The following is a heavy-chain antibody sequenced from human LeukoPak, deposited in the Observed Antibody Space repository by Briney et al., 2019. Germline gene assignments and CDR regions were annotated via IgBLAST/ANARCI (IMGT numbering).Heavy chain of an antibody. Sequence: SETLSPTCAVYDGSFSGFYWSWIRQPPGKGLEWIGEINHSGSTNQNPSLKSRVTISVDTSKNQLSLKLGSVTAADTAVYYCARGVRRTTMIRGGHPYSWFDPWGQGTLVTVSS. J-gene: IGHJ5*02. CDR1: DGSFSGFY. CDR3: ARGVRRTTMIRGGHPYSWFDP. D-gene: IGHD3-10*01. V-gene: IGHV4-34*01. CDR2: INHSGST.